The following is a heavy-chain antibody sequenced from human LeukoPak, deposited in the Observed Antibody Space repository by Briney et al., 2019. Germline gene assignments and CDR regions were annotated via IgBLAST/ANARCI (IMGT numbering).Heavy chain of an antibody. D-gene: IGHD5-18*01. Sequence: ASVKVSCKASGGTFSSYAISWVRQAPGQGLEWMGGIIPIFGTANYAQEFQGRVAITTDESTSTAYMELSSLRSEDTAVYYCARGRYSYGSKVIPYYYYYMDVWGKGTTVTVSS. CDR3: ARGRYSYGSKVIPYYYYYMDV. CDR2: IIPIFGTA. J-gene: IGHJ6*03. V-gene: IGHV1-69*05. CDR1: GGTFSSYA.